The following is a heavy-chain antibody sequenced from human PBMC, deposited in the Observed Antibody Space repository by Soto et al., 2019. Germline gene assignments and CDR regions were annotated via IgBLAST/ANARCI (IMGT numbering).Heavy chain of an antibody. CDR2: IWYDGSNK. CDR3: ARSAPYSSLYYFDY. Sequence: GGSLRLSCAASGFTFSSYGMHWVRQAPGKGLEWVAVIWYDGSNKYYADSVKGRFTISRDNSKNTLYLQMNSLRAEDTAVYYCARSAPYSSLYYFDYWGQGTLVTVSS. D-gene: IGHD6-13*01. V-gene: IGHV3-33*01. CDR1: GFTFSSYG. J-gene: IGHJ4*02.